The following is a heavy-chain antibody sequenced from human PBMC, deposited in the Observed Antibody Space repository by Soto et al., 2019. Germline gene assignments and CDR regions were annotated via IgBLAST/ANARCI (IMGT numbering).Heavy chain of an antibody. CDR3: ARDSAVAGRHYYYYYGMDV. CDR2: IYPGDSDT. D-gene: IGHD6-19*01. J-gene: IGHJ6*02. Sequence: GESLKISCKGSGYSFTSYWIGWVRQMPGKGLEWMGIIYPGDSDTRYSPSFQGQVTISADKSISTAYLQWSSLKASDTAMYYCARDSAVAGRHYYYYYGMDVWGQGTTVTAP. V-gene: IGHV5-51*01. CDR1: GYSFTSYW.